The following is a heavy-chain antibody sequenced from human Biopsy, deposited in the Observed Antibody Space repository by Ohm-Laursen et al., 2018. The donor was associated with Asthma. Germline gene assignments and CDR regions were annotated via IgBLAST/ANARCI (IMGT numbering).Heavy chain of an antibody. D-gene: IGHD6-19*01. CDR3: ARCQVGYSSGWSLLLKKIYYSGMDV. J-gene: IGHJ6*02. V-gene: IGHV1-69*01. Sequence: SAVKVSCKAPGGTFSNLAIRWVRQATGQGLEWLGGIMTVFGTTNYAQKFQGRVPITAAESTSIAYMEVTSLRSEDTAIYYCARCQVGYSSGWSLLLKKIYYSGMDVWGQGTAVTVSS. CDR2: IMTVFGTT. CDR1: GGTFSNLA.